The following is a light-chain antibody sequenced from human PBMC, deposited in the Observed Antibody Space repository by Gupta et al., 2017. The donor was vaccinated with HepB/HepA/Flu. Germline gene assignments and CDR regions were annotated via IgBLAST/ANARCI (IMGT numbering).Light chain of an antibody. V-gene: IGKV3-20*01. CDR2: VAS. J-gene: IGKJ1*01. Sequence: EVVLTQSPGTLSLSPGERATLSYRASQNVLNNYLAWYQQKPGQAPKLLLYVASSRATGIPDRFSGSGSGTDFTLTISRLNPEDSAVYYCQQYGNSPRTFGQGTKVEIK. CDR3: QQYGNSPRT. CDR1: QNVLNNY.